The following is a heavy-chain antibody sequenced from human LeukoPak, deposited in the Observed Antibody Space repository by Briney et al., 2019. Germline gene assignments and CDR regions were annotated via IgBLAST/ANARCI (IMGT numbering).Heavy chain of an antibody. V-gene: IGHV1-46*01. CDR3: ARAPTVLVGYCSSSSCQADY. Sequence: ASVKVSCKASGYTFTSYYMHWVRQAPGQGLEWMGIINSSGGSTSYAQKFQGRVTMTRDTSTSTVYMELSSLRSEDTAVYYCARAPTVLVGYCSSSSCQADYWGQGTLVTVPS. CDR1: GYTFTSYY. CDR2: INSSGGST. D-gene: IGHD2-2*01. J-gene: IGHJ4*02.